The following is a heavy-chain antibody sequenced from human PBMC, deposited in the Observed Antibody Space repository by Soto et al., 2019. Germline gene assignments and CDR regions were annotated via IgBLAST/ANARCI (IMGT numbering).Heavy chain of an antibody. D-gene: IGHD5-12*01. CDR2: FIAMLGTP. J-gene: IGHJ4*02. Sequence: SVKVSCKASGGTFGSQGIAWVRQAPGQGLEWMGGFIAMLGTPTYAKKVQGRATISADESLTSSYLELRSLRSEDTGVYFCARGATANFDYWGQGTVVTVSS. CDR3: ARGATANFDY. CDR1: GGTFGSQG. V-gene: IGHV1-69*13.